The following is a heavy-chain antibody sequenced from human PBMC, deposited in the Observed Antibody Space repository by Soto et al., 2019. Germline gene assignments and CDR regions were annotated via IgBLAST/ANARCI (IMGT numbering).Heavy chain of an antibody. J-gene: IGHJ3*02. D-gene: IGHD6-13*01. CDR3: ARDAPIAAAGTFFAFDI. Sequence: GGSLRLSCAASGFTFSSYAMHWVRQAPGKGLEWVAVISYDGSNKYYADSVKGRFTISRDNSKNTLYLQMNSLRAEDTAVYYCARDAPIAAAGTFFAFDIWGQGTMVTVSS. CDR1: GFTFSSYA. V-gene: IGHV3-30*04. CDR2: ISYDGSNK.